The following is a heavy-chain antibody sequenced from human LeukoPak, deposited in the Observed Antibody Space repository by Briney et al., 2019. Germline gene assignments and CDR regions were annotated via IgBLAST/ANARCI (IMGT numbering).Heavy chain of an antibody. V-gene: IGHV3-21*01. CDR1: GFTFSSYS. CDR2: ISSSSSYI. Sequence: AGGSLRLSCAASGFTFSSYSMNWVRQAPGKGLEWVSSISSSSSYIYYADSVKGRFTISRDNAKNSLYLQMNSLRAEDTAVYYCARDPNGWPRAGAYFDYWGQGTLVTVSS. CDR3: ARDPNGWPRAGAYFDY. J-gene: IGHJ4*02. D-gene: IGHD6-19*01.